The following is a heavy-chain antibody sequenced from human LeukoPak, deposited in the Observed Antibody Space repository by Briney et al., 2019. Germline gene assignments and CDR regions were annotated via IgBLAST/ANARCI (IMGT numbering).Heavy chain of an antibody. CDR1: GGTFSRHS. D-gene: IGHD1-14*01. Sequence: SVKVSCKASGGTFSRHSISWVRQSPGQGLEWMGGITPMFGTSNYAQKFQGRVTITADESTSTAYMQLSSLRSEDTAVYYCARDSSEFRSLLFHWGQGTLVTVSS. V-gene: IGHV1-69*13. CDR2: ITPMFGTS. J-gene: IGHJ1*01. CDR3: ARDSSEFRSLLFH.